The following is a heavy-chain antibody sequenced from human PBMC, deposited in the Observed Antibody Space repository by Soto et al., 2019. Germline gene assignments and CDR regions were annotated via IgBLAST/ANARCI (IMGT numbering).Heavy chain of an antibody. CDR2: IYYSGST. J-gene: IGHJ4*02. V-gene: IGHV4-30-2*06. Sequence: SETLSLTCAVSGGSISSGGFSWSWIRQSPGKGLELIGYIYYSGSTYYNPSLKSRVTISVGRSKNEFSLRLSSVTAADTALYYRVRATLIRKGYYDATDYYYFDYWGQGTLVNVS. D-gene: IGHD3-22*01. CDR3: VRATLIRKGYYDATDYYYFDY. CDR1: GGSISSGGFS.